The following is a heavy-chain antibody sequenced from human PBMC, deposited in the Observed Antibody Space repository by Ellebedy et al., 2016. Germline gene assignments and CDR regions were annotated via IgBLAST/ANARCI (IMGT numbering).Heavy chain of an antibody. D-gene: IGHD2-15*01. CDR2: IKQDGSEK. J-gene: IGHJ6*02. CDR3: ARDQGFYYYGMDV. Sequence: GGSLRLSCAASGFTFSSYWMSWVRQAPGKGLEWVANIKQDGSEKYYVDSVKGRFTISRDNAKNPLYLQMNSLRAEDTAVYYCARDQGFYYYGMDVWGQGTTVTVSS. CDR1: GFTFSSYW. V-gene: IGHV3-7*01.